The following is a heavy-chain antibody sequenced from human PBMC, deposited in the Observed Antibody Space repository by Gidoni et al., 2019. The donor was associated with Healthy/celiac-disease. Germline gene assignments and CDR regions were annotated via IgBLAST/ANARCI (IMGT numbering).Heavy chain of an antibody. V-gene: IGHV4-4*07. CDR2: SYTRGST. CDR1: GGTISRSY. Sequence: QVQLQASGPGLVKPSEPLSLTCTVSGGTISRSYWGWIRHPAGKGLEWIGRSYTRGSTNYNPSLKSRVTMSVDTSKNQFSLKLSSVTAADTAVYYCARDIVVVPAALHDAFDIWGQGTMVTVSS. CDR3: ARDIVVVPAALHDAFDI. D-gene: IGHD2-2*01. J-gene: IGHJ3*02.